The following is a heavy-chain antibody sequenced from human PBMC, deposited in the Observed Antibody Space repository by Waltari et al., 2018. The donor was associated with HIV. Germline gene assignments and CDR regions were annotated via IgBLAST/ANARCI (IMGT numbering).Heavy chain of an antibody. CDR1: GDTASCNSAP. Sequence: QLQQLGPGRATLSQTVSPTSDISGDTASCNSAPWNWIRQSPSRGLEWLGRTYYRSRWYNEYAASVKSRISFNSDTSKNQFSLQLKSVTPEDTAVYYCARGGQWLNWFGPWGQGTLVTVSS. CDR2: TYYRSRWYN. J-gene: IGHJ5*02. CDR3: ARGGQWLNWFGP. V-gene: IGHV6-1*01. D-gene: IGHD6-19*01.